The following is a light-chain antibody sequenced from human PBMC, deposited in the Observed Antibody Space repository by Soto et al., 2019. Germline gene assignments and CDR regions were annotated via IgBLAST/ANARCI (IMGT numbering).Light chain of an antibody. J-gene: IGKJ1*01. V-gene: IGKV1-39*01. CDR3: QQSYGTPRT. CDR1: ENINKY. CDR2: GAS. Sequence: DIQMTQSPSSLSTSVGERVTITCRASENINKYVNWYQLKPGKPPKVLIYGASSLRSGVPSRFSGSGSRRDFTLTITSLQPEDSATYYCQQSYGTPRTFAQGTKV.